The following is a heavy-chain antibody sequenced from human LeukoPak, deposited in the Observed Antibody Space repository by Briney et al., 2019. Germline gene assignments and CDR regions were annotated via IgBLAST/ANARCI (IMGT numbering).Heavy chain of an antibody. CDR2: INHSGST. V-gene: IGHV4-34*01. CDR1: GGSFSGYY. J-gene: IGHJ5*02. D-gene: IGHD3-16*02. Sequence: SETLSLTCAVYGGSFSGYYWSWIRQPPGKGLEWIGEINHSGSTNYNPSLKSRVTISVDTSKNQFSLKLSSVTAADTAVYYCARRGSNWGELSFGVWFSVRYNWFDPWGQGTLVTVSS. CDR3: ARRGSNWGELSFGVWFSVRYNWFDP.